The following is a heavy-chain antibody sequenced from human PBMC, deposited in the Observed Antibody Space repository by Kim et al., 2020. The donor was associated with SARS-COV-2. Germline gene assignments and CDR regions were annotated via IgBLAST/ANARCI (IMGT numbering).Heavy chain of an antibody. V-gene: IGHV3-74*01. D-gene: IGHD3-10*01. J-gene: IGHJ6*01. CDR3: ARGGASGSVPGVNDGLDV. CDR1: GFTFSGYW. Sequence: GGSLRLSCAASGFTFSGYWRHWVRQPPGKGLVWVSRISTDGNNKDYADSVRGRFTISRDNTKNTLYLQMSSLRVEDTALYFCARGGASGSVPGVNDGLDV. CDR2: ISTDGNNK.